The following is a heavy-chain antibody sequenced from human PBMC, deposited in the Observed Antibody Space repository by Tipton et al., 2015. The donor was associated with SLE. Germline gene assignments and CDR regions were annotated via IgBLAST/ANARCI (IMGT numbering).Heavy chain of an antibody. CDR3: ARWIPLTGINV. D-gene: IGHD5-18*01. CDR2: VFRGGST. Sequence: TLSLTCTVSGGSITSSSYYWGWIRQPPGKGLEWIGEVFRGGSTNYSPSLESRVTITVDMSKNQFSLRLISVTAADTAVYYCARWIPLTGINVWGQGATVTVSS. V-gene: IGHV4-39*07. J-gene: IGHJ6*02. CDR1: GGSITSSSYY.